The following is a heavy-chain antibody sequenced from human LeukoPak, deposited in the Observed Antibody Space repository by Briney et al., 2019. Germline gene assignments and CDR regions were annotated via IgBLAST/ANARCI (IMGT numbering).Heavy chain of an antibody. CDR2: IIPIFGTA. D-gene: IGHD3-10*01. V-gene: IGHV1-69*06. CDR3: ARRYDKNAFDI. Sequence: GASVKVSCKASGYTFTSNALGWVRQAPGQGLEWMGAIIPIFGTANYAQKFQGRVTITADKSTSTAYMELSSLRPEDTAVYYCARRYDKNAFDIWGQGTMVTVSS. J-gene: IGHJ3*02. CDR1: GYTFTSNA.